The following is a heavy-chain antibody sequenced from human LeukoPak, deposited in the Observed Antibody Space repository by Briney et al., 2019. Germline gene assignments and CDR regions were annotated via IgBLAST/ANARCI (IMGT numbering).Heavy chain of an antibody. CDR1: GFSFDDYA. Sequence: GGSLRLSCAASGFSFDDYAMHWVRQAPGKGLEWVSGISWNSGSIGYADSVKGRFTISRDNAKNSLYLQMYSLRAEDTALYYCAKGEKKWLARQPNYWGQGTLVTVSS. D-gene: IGHD6-19*01. CDR3: AKGEKKWLARQPNY. CDR2: ISWNSGSI. V-gene: IGHV3-9*01. J-gene: IGHJ4*02.